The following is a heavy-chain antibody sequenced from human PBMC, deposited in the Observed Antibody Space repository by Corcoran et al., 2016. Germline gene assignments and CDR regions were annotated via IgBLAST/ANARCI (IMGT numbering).Heavy chain of an antibody. CDR1: GGSFRGYY. J-gene: IGHJ1*01. CDR2: INHSGST. Sequence: QVQLQQWGAGLLKPSETLSLTCAVYGGSFRGYYWSWIRQPPGTGMEWIGEINHSGSTNYNPSLKSRVTISVDTSKNQFSLTLSSVTAADTAVYYCARGRRIVVVKPAEYFQHWGQGTLVTVSS. CDR3: ARGRRIVVVKPAEYFQH. D-gene: IGHD2-21*01. V-gene: IGHV4-34*01.